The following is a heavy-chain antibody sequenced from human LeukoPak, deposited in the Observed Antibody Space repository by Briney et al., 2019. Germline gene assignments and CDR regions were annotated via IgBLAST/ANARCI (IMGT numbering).Heavy chain of an antibody. CDR1: GDTFNSYD. CDR3: ARGGTLVQGVTILYGMDV. CDR2: MNPNSGNT. Sequence: ASVKVFCKTSGDTFNSYDMNWVRQATGQGLEWMGWMNPNSGNTVYAQKFRGRVTMTGDTSTSTAYMELSSLRSEDTAVYYCARGGTLVQGVTILYGMDVWGQGTTVTVSS. J-gene: IGHJ6*02. D-gene: IGHD3-10*01. V-gene: IGHV1-8*01.